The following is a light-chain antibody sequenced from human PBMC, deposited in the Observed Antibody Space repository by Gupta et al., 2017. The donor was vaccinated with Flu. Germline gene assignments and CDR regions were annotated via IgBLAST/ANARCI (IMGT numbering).Light chain of an antibody. CDR3: QHDRHWTL. CDR2: GAS. CDR1: QRVSRT. V-gene: IGKV3-11*02. J-gene: IGKJ2*01. Sequence: SPARLCVSSGERVTRSCRDSQRVSRTFEWYQLKPAQPPRLIIHGASNSAAQDPDRFSGCGYERHFTLTSSSPQPEDFAVYDGQHDRHWTLFGQGTKLEIK.